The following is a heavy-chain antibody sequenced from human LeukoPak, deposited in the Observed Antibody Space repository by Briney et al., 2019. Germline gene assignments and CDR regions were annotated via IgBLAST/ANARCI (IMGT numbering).Heavy chain of an antibody. CDR2: IYGAATAT. CDR1: GISFCRHA. V-gene: IGHV3-23*01. J-gene: IGHJ3*02. CDR3: AKSLHDSSTYWSEFRGFDI. Sequence: PGGSLRLSCAASGISFCRHAMNWVRQAPGKGLEWVSGIYGAATATYYADSVKGRFTISRDNSKNTVWLQMNSLKAEDTAVYYCAKSLHDSSTYWSEFRGFDIWGQGTMVTVSS. D-gene: IGHD4-11*01.